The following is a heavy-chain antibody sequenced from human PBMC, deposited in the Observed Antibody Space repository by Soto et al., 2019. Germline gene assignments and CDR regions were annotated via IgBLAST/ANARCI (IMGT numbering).Heavy chain of an antibody. J-gene: IGHJ6*03. D-gene: IGHD2-2*01. Sequence: GGSLRLSCAASGFTFSSYWMHWVRQAPGKGLVWVSRINSDGSSTSYADSVKGRFTISRDNAKNTLYLQMNSLRAEDTAVYYCARPHTVVPAAMGFEGYDIETRLWYYYYMDVWGKGTTVTVSS. V-gene: IGHV3-74*01. CDR2: INSDGSST. CDR3: ARPHTVVPAAMGFEGYDIETRLWYYYYMDV. CDR1: GFTFSSYW.